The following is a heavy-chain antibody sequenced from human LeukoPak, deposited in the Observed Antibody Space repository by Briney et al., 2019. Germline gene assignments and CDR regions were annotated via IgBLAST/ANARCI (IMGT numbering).Heavy chain of an antibody. J-gene: IGHJ6*02. CDR3: ARDRGDSSGYYYYYYGMDV. D-gene: IGHD3-22*01. V-gene: IGHV3-66*01. CDR2: IYSGGST. CDR1: GFTFSSYA. Sequence: GGSLRLSCAASGFTFSSYAMRWVRQAPGKGLEWVSVIYSGGSTYYADSVKGRFTISRDNSKNTLYLQMNSLRAENTAVYYCARDRGDSSGYYYYYYGMDVWGQGTTVTVSS.